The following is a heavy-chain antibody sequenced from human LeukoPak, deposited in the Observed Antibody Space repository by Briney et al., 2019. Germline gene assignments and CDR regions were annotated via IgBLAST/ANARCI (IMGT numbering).Heavy chain of an antibody. D-gene: IGHD3-10*01. V-gene: IGHV3-13*01. Sequence: GGSLRLSCAASGFSFSSYDMHWVRQVTGKYLEWVSAIGTTGDTYYPGSVKGRFTISRENAKNSLYLQMNSLRAGDTAVYYCARAVAAARGVIYFDYWGQGTLVTVSS. CDR1: GFSFSSYD. J-gene: IGHJ4*02. CDR3: ARAVAAARGVIYFDY. CDR2: IGTTGDT.